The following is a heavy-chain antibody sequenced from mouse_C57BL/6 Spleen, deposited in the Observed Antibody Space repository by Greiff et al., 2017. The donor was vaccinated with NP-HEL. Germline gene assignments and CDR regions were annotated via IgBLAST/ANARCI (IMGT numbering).Heavy chain of an antibody. Sequence: EVMLVESGGDLVKPGGSLKLSCAASGFTFSSYGMSWVRQTPDKRLEWVATISSGGSYTYYPDSVKGRFTISRDNAKNTLYLQMRSLKSEDKAMYYCARQGDGYDAYFCYAMDYWGKGTSVTVSS. CDR2: ISSGGSYT. J-gene: IGHJ4*01. CDR3: ARQGDGYDAYFCYAMDY. V-gene: IGHV5-6*01. CDR1: GFTFSSYG. D-gene: IGHD2-2*01.